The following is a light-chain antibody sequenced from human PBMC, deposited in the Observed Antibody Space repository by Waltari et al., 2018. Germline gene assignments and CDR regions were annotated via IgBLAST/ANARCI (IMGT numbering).Light chain of an antibody. Sequence: QSALTQPACVSGSPGQSITISCTGTTRDVGRYNYVSWYQWHPGKAPELIIYEVTNRHSGVSDRSSSSKSGNTASLSISGLQPEDEADYYCSSYTSIKTPYVVFGGGTKVTVL. J-gene: IGLJ2*01. CDR2: EVT. V-gene: IGLV2-14*01. CDR1: TRDVGRYNY. CDR3: SSYTSIKTPYVV.